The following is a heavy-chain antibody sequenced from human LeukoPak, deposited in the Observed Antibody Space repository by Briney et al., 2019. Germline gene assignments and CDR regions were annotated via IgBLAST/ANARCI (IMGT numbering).Heavy chain of an antibody. CDR1: GFTFSSYG. J-gene: IGHJ3*01. CDR2: ISGSGGST. D-gene: IGHD3-22*01. CDR3: AKDYYYDSSGYYAL. V-gene: IGHV3-23*01. Sequence: GGTLRLSCAASGFTFSSYGMSWVRQAPGKGLEWVSAISGSGGSTYYADSVKGRFTISRDNSKNTLYLQMNSLRAEDTAVYYCAKDYYYDSSGYYALWGQGTMVTVSS.